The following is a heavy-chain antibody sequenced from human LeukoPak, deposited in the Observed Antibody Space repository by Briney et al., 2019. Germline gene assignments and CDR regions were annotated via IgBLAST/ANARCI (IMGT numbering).Heavy chain of an antibody. CDR3: APTVSSSWGPNDY. CDR1: GFTFSSYG. D-gene: IGHD6-13*01. J-gene: IGHJ4*02. V-gene: IGHV3-30*03. Sequence: GRSLRLSCAASGFTFSSYGMHWVRQAPGKGLEWVAVISYDGSNKYYADSVKGRFTISRDNAKNSLYLQMNSLRAEDTAVYYCAPTVSSSWGPNDYWGQGTLVTVSS. CDR2: ISYDGSNK.